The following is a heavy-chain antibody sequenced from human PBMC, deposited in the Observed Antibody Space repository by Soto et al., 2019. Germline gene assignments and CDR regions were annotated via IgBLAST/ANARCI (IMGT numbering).Heavy chain of an antibody. CDR1: GFTFSSYG. CDR3: AILDYRYYYYYMDV. V-gene: IGHV3-33*01. J-gene: IGHJ6*03. Sequence: QVPLVESGGGVVQPGRSLRLSCAASGFTFSSYGMHWVRQAPGKGLEWVAVIWYDGSNKYYADSVKGRFTISRDNSKNTLYLQMNSLRAEDTAVYYCAILDYRYYYYYMDVWGKGTTVTVSS. D-gene: IGHD3-16*02. CDR2: IWYDGSNK.